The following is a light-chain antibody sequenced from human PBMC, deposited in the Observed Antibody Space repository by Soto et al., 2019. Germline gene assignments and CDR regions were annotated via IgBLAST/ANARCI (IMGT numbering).Light chain of an antibody. CDR1: SSDFGGDDF. CDR3: CSYAGSYTLYV. Sequence: QSALTPPRSVSGSPGQSVTISCTGTSSDFGGDDFVSWYQHHPAKAPKLMIYDVSKRPSGVPDRFSGSKSGNTASLTISGLQAEDEADYYCCSYAGSYTLYVFGTGTKVTVL. CDR2: DVS. V-gene: IGLV2-11*01. J-gene: IGLJ1*01.